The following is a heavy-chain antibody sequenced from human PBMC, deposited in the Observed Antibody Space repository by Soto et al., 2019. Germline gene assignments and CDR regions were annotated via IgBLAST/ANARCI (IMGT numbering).Heavy chain of an antibody. CDR3: ARLETFGSLNWFDT. CDR1: GYSFTNND. Sequence: SVKVSCKASGYSFTNNDVSWVRQATGQGLEWMGWMNPGSGDTGYAQKFQGRVTMTRDISIAPAYMELSSLRSDDTAIYYCARLETFGSLNWFDTWGQGTLVPVSS. CDR2: MNPGSGDT. J-gene: IGHJ5*02. V-gene: IGHV1-8*01. D-gene: IGHD3-16*01.